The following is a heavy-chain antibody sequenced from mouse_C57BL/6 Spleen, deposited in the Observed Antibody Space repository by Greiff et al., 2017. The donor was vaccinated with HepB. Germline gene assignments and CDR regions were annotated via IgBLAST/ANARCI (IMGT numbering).Heavy chain of an antibody. J-gene: IGHJ4*01. V-gene: IGHV8-12*01. CDR3: ARRGYGSSYVDYAMDY. CDR2: IYWDDDK. CDR1: GFSLSTSGMG. Sequence: QVTLKESGPGILQSSQTLSLTCSFSGFSLSTSGMGVSWIRQPSGKGLEWLAHIYWDDDKRYNPSLKSRLTISKDTSRNQVFLKITSVDTADTATYYCARRGYGSSYVDYAMDYWGQGTSVTVSS. D-gene: IGHD1-1*01.